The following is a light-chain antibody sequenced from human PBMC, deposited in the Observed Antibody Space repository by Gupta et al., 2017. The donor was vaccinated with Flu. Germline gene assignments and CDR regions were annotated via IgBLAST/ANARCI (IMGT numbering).Light chain of an antibody. CDR2: GAS. V-gene: IGKV3-15*01. J-gene: IGKJ5*01. CDR1: QSISSG. CDR3: QQYDKWPIT. Sequence: GERATLSCRASQSISSGLAWYQQKPGQAPRLLFSGASTRATGVPARFSGSGSGTDFTLTISSLHSEDSAIYYCQQYDKWPITFGQGTRLEIK.